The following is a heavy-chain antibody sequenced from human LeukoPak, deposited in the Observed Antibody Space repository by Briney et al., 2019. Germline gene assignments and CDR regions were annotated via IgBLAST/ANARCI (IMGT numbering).Heavy chain of an antibody. CDR2: INYSGST. V-gene: IGHV4-39*01. CDR3: ARARLSIVRGITNFDY. D-gene: IGHD3-10*01. J-gene: IGHJ4*02. CDR1: GGSISSSTYY. Sequence: SETLSLTCTVSGGSISSSTYYWGWIRQPPGQGLEWIGTINYSGSTFYNPSLKSRVTISVDTSKNQFSLMLNSVTAADTALYFCARARLSIVRGITNFDYWGQGTVVTVSS.